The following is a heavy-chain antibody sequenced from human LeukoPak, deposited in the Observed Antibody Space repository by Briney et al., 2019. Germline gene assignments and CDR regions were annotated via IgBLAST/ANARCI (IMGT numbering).Heavy chain of an antibody. V-gene: IGHV3-30*18. CDR1: GFTFSSFS. CDR2: ISKDGRDK. Sequence: GGSLRLSCVASGFTFSSFSMHWVRQAPGKGLEWVAVISKDGRDKHHADSVKGRFTISRDNSKNTLYLQMNSLRVEDTAVYFCAKDPRRAAVYYFDYWGQGTLVTVSS. D-gene: IGHD6-6*01. J-gene: IGHJ4*02. CDR3: AKDPRRAAVYYFDY.